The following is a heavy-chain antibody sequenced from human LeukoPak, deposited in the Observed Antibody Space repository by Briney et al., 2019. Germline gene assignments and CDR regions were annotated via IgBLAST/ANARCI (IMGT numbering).Heavy chain of an antibody. J-gene: IGHJ4*02. CDR2: MSGSGGST. CDR1: GFTLSSYG. V-gene: IGHV3-23*01. D-gene: IGHD3-9*01. CDR3: ARGDYDILTGLNFDY. Sequence: SGGSLRLSCAASGFTLSSYGMSWVRQAPGKGLEWVSGMSGSGGSTYYADSVKGRFTISRDNSKNTLYLQMNSLRAEDTAVYYCARGDYDILTGLNFDYWGQGTLVTVSS.